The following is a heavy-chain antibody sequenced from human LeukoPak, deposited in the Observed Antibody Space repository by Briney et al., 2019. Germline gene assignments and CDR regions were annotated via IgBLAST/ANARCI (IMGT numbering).Heavy chain of an antibody. CDR1: GFTVSSNS. D-gene: IGHD4/OR15-4a*01. CDR2: IYSDNT. Sequence: GGSLRLSCTVCGFTVSSNSMSWVRQAPGKGLEWVSFIYSDNTHYSDSVKGRFTISRDNSKNTLYLQMNSLRAEDTAVYYCARRAGAYSQPYDYWGQGTLVTVSS. CDR3: ARRAGAYSQPYDY. J-gene: IGHJ4*02. V-gene: IGHV3-53*01.